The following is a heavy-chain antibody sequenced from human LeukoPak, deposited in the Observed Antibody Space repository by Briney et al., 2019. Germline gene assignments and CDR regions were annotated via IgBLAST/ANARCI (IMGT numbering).Heavy chain of an antibody. J-gene: IGHJ6*03. D-gene: IGHD3/OR15-3a*01. Sequence: SETLSLTCAVSGASISSHYWSWIRQPPEKGLEWIGYTSGSISDNPSLKSRVAVSVDPSQNQVSLSLTSVTAADTAAYYCARVLAIFGLDTTDFYMDVWGKGTTVTVSS. CDR1: GASISSHY. V-gene: IGHV4-59*11. CDR2: TSGSI. CDR3: ARVLAIFGLDTTDFYMDV.